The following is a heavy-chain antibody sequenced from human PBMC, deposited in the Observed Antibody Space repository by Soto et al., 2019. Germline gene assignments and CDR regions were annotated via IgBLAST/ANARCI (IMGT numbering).Heavy chain of an antibody. CDR1: VFSLITSGMC. J-gene: IGHJ6*02. V-gene: IGHV2-70*11. Sequence: SGPTLMNPPQTLTLNFDFSVFSLITSGMCVRWIRQPPGKALEWLARIDKDDDKYYSTSLKTRLTISKDTSKNQVVLTMTNMDPVDTATYYCARALVAVDGTRIGMDVWGQGTTVTSP. CDR3: ARALVAVDGTRIGMDV. CDR2: IDKDDDK. D-gene: IGHD6-13*01.